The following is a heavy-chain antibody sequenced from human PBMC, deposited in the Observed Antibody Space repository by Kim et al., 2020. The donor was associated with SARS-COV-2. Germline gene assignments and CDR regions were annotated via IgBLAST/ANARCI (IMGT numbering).Heavy chain of an antibody. Sequence: YADSVHGQFTISPVSSKNTLYQQMNSLRAEDTAVYYCAKDRGGSFYYFDNWGQGTLVTVSS. J-gene: IGHJ4*02. D-gene: IGHD2-15*01. V-gene: IGHV3-23*01. CDR3: AKDRGGSFYYFDN.